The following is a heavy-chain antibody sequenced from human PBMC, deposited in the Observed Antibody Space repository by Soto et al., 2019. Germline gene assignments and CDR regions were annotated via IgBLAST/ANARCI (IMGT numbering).Heavy chain of an antibody. D-gene: IGHD6-19*01. CDR1: GFSLSTTGVG. CDR2: IFWSDDE. CDR3: AHSSSGWYSAAMDV. V-gene: IGHV2-5*01. Sequence: QITLKESGPTLVKPTQTLTLTCTFSGFSLSTTGVGVGWIRQSPGKALEWLALIFWSDDEHYSPSLKSRLTITKDTSKKQVVLTMTNMDPVDTATYYCAHSSSGWYSAAMDVWGQGTTVTVSS. J-gene: IGHJ6*02.